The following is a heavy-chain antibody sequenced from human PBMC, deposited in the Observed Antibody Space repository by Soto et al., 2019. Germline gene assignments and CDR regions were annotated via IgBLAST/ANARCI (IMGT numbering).Heavy chain of an antibody. Sequence: SETLSLTCTVSGGSISSYYWSWIRQPPGKGLEWIGYIYYSGSTNYNPPLKSRVTISVDTSKNQFSLKLTSVTAADTAVYYCARRYGGNFDYWGQGTLVTVSS. D-gene: IGHD1-26*01. V-gene: IGHV4-59*01. CDR2: IYYSGST. CDR1: GGSISSYY. CDR3: ARRYGGNFDY. J-gene: IGHJ4*02.